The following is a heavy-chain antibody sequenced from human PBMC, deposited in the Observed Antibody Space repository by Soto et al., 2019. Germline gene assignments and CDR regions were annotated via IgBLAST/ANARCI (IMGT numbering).Heavy chain of an antibody. D-gene: IGHD3-16*01. CDR2: ILFDTSTN. Sequence: QVQLVESGGGVVQPGRSLRLSCVASGFTFSGFGMHWVRQAPGNGLEWVAVILFDTSTNFYAESVQGRFTISRDNSKNTLYLQMDSLRAEDTAMYYCAKDLGRSRVYGMDVWGQGTTVTVSS. CDR1: GFTFSGFG. CDR3: AKDLGRSRVYGMDV. V-gene: IGHV3-30*18. J-gene: IGHJ6*02.